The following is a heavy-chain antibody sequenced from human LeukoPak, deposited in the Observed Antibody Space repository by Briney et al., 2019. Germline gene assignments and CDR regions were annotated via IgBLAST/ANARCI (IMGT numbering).Heavy chain of an antibody. CDR1: GGSISSGGYY. Sequence: SQTLSLTCTVSGGSISSGGYYWGWIRQPPGKGLEWIGYIYHSGSTYYNPSLKSRVTISVDRSKNQFSLKLSSVTAADTAVYYCARGDRIVVVPAATDGAFDIWGQGTMVTVSS. CDR3: ARGDRIVVVPAATDGAFDI. CDR2: IYHSGST. V-gene: IGHV4-30-2*01. D-gene: IGHD2-2*01. J-gene: IGHJ3*02.